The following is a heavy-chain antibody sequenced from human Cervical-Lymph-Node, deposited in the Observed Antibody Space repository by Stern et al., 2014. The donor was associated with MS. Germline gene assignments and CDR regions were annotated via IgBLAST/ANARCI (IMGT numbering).Heavy chain of an antibody. CDR3: ARGLLGSENAFDI. CDR1: GYTFTSYG. V-gene: IGHV1-18*01. J-gene: IGHJ3*02. CDR2: ISAYNGTT. D-gene: IGHD2-15*01. Sequence: VQLVESGAEVKKPGASVKVSCKASGYTFTSYGISLVRQAPGQGLEWMGWISAYNGTTNYAQKRQGRDTMPTNPPTSTAYMELRSLRLDDTAVYYCARGLLGSENAFDIWGQGTMVTVSS.